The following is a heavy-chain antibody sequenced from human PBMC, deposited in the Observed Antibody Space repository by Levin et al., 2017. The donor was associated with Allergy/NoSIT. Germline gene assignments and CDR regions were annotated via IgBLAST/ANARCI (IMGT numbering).Heavy chain of an antibody. Sequence: GESLKISCQGSGYTFTDYWIGWVRQMPGKGLDYMGIIYPGDSDTRYSPSFEGQVIFSADRSTNTAFLQWSSLKASDTAMYFCARLGEGWGRDGLDVWGQGTTVTVSS. CDR2: IYPGDSDT. CDR1: GYTFTDYW. D-gene: IGHD3-16*01. V-gene: IGHV5-51*01. CDR3: ARLGEGWGRDGLDV. J-gene: IGHJ6*02.